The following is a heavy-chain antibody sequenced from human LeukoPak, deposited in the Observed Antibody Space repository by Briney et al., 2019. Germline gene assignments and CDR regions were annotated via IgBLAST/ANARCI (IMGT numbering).Heavy chain of an antibody. Sequence: ASVKVSCKASGYIFSIYALIWVRQAPGQGLELMGWISTNIGNPTYAQGFTGRFVFSLDTSVSTAYLQISSLKAEDTAVYYCARDYTLTLGTTTYFQHWGQGTLVTVSS. J-gene: IGHJ1*01. CDR1: GYIFSIYA. D-gene: IGHD1-7*01. CDR2: ISTNIGNP. CDR3: ARDYTLTLGTTTYFQH. V-gene: IGHV7-4-1*02.